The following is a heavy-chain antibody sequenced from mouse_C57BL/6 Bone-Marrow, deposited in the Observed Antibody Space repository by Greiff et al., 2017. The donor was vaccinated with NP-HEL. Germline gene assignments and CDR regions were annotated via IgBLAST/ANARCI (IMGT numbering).Heavy chain of an antibody. Sequence: EVKLMESGGGLVQPGGSLSLSCAASGFTFTDYYMSWVRQPPGKALEWLGFIRNKANGYKTEYSASVKGRFTISRDNSQSILYLQMNALRAEDSATYYCARSPFYDYPYYFDYWGQGTTLTVSS. CDR1: GFTFTDYY. D-gene: IGHD2-4*01. CDR2: IRNKANGYKT. J-gene: IGHJ2*01. V-gene: IGHV7-3*01. CDR3: ARSPFYDYPYYFDY.